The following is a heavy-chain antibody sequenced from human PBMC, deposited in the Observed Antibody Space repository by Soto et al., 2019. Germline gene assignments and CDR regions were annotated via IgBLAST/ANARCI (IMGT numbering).Heavy chain of an antibody. CDR1: GDAITSSSYF. CDR3: ARMSRTVNY. CDR2: TYYNGRT. Sequence: PSETLSLTCTVSGDAITSSSYFWSWIRQSPGRGLEYIGYTYYNGRTNYNPSLQSRVTISVDTSTSQFSLNLTSVTAGDTAVYYCARMSRTVNYWGQGTPVTVYS. V-gene: IGHV4-61*01. D-gene: IGHD4-17*01. J-gene: IGHJ4*02.